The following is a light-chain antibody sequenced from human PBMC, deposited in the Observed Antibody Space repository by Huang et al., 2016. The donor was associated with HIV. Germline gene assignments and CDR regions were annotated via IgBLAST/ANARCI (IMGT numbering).Light chain of an antibody. CDR2: GAS. CDR3: QQYDSSP. Sequence: EVVLTQSPGTLSLSPGERATLSCRASQSVSSSYLAWYQQKPGQAPRLLIYGASSRATGIPDRFSGSGSETDFTLTISRLEPEDFAVYYCQQYDSSPFGGGTKVEIK. V-gene: IGKV3-20*01. J-gene: IGKJ4*01. CDR1: QSVSSSY.